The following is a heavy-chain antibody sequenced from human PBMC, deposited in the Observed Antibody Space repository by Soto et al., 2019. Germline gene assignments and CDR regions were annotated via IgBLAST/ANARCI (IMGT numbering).Heavy chain of an antibody. D-gene: IGHD3-22*01. Sequence: EVQLVESGGGLIQPGGSLRLSCAASGFTVSSNYMSWVRQAPGKGLEWVSVIYSGGSTYYADFVKGRFTISRDNSKNTLYLQMNSLRAEDKAVYYCARDRVESGYPEYFQHWGQGTLVTVSS. CDR1: GFTVSSNY. V-gene: IGHV3-53*01. CDR3: ARDRVESGYPEYFQH. CDR2: IYSGGST. J-gene: IGHJ1*01.